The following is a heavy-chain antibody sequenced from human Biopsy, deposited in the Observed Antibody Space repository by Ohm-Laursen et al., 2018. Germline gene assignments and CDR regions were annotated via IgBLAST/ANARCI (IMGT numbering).Heavy chain of an antibody. Sequence: TLSLTCTVSGGSFTGHYWTWIRQPPGKGLEWIGHISHTGYTSYKSSLKSRVTISLDTSKKHFSLRLTSLAAADTAVYYCARGSNEYGGLYFPHWGQGTLVTVSS. V-gene: IGHV4-59*11. CDR1: GGSFTGHY. J-gene: IGHJ1*01. D-gene: IGHD4-23*01. CDR2: ISHTGYT. CDR3: ARGSNEYGGLYFPH.